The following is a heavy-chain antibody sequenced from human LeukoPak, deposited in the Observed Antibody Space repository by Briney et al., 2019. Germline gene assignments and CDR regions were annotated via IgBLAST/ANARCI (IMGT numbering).Heavy chain of an antibody. CDR3: ARGVTYSSGWSYYYYGMDV. CDR1: GGTFSNYA. V-gene: IGHV1-69*04. D-gene: IGHD6-19*01. CDR2: IIPILGIA. J-gene: IGHJ6*02. Sequence: SVKVSCKASGGTFSNYAISWVRQAPGQGLEWMGRIIPILGIANYAQKFQGRVTITADKSTSTAYMELSGLRSEDTAVYYSARGVTYSSGWSYYYYGMDVWGQGTTVTVSS.